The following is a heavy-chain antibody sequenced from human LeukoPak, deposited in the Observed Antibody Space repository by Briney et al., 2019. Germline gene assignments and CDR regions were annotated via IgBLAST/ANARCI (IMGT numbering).Heavy chain of an antibody. Sequence: GASVKVSCKASGYTFTSYSISWVRQAPGQGLEWMGWISAYNGNTNYAQKLQGRVTMTTDTSTSTAYMELRSLRSDDTAVYYCARMYYDYVWGSYRYTEFNYWGQGTLVTVSS. CDR1: GYTFTSYS. CDR2: ISAYNGNT. CDR3: ARMYYDYVWGSYRYTEFNY. J-gene: IGHJ4*02. V-gene: IGHV1-18*01. D-gene: IGHD3-16*02.